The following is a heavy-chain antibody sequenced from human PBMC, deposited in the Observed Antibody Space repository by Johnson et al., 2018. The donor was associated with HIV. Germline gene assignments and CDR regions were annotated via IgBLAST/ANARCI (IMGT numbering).Heavy chain of an antibody. Sequence: VHLVESGGGLVQPGGSLRLSCAASGFTFSNAWMSWVRQAPGKGLEWVSVIYSGGSTYYADSVKGRFTISRDISKNTLYLQMNSLRAEDTAVYYCARDLAGTERGNAFDIWGQGTMVTVSS. CDR3: ARDLAGTERGNAFDI. J-gene: IGHJ3*02. D-gene: IGHD1-1*01. CDR2: IYSGGST. V-gene: IGHV3-66*01. CDR1: GFTFSNAW.